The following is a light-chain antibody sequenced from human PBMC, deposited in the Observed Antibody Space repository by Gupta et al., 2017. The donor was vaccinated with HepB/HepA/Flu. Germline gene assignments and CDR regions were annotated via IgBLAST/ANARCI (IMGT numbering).Light chain of an antibody. J-gene: IGKJ4*01. Sequence: EIVMTQPPATLSVSPGERATLSCRASQSISSNLAWYQQIPGKAPRLIIFGASTRATGVPARFSGSGSGTEFTLTISSLQSEDFAIYYCQQYKSRPLTFGGGTKVEIK. CDR1: QSISSN. V-gene: IGKV3-15*01. CDR2: GAS. CDR3: QQYKSRPLT.